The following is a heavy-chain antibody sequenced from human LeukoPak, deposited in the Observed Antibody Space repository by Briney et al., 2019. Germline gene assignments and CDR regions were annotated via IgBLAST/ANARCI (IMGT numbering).Heavy chain of an antibody. Sequence: SLRLSCAASGFTFDDYAMHWVWQGPGKGLEWVSGISWNSAMIAYADSVKGRFTISRDNAKNSLYLQMNSLRAEDTAFYYCAKATYSTSPGYYFDYWGQGTLVTVSS. D-gene: IGHD6-6*01. J-gene: IGHJ4*02. V-gene: IGHV3-9*01. CDR2: ISWNSAMI. CDR1: GFTFDDYA. CDR3: AKATYSTSPGYYFDY.